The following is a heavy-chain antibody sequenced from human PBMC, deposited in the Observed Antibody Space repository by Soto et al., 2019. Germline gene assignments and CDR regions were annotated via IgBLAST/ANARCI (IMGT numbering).Heavy chain of an antibody. CDR2: IYYSGST. CDR1: GGSISTYW. Sequence: SETQSLTCTVSGGSISTYWWSWIRQPPRKGLECIGYIYYSGSTNYNPSLKSRVTISVDTSKNQFSLKLTSVTAADTAVYYCARSRGSTRSFDYWGQGTLVTVS. D-gene: IGHD2-15*01. V-gene: IGHV4-59*01. CDR3: ARSRGSTRSFDY. J-gene: IGHJ4*02.